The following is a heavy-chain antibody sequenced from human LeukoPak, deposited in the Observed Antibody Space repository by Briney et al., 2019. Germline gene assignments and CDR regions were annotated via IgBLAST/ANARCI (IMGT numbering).Heavy chain of an antibody. CDR2: IYYTGST. CDR3: ARSTPYNWNYVALWFDP. CDR1: GGSISTYY. J-gene: IGHJ5*02. D-gene: IGHD1-7*01. V-gene: IGHV4-59*08. Sequence: SETLSLTCAVSGGSISTYYWNWIRQPPGKGLEWIGYIYYTGSTIYNPSLKSRVTISVDTSKNQFSLKLSSVTAADTAVYYCARSTPYNWNYVALWFDPWGQGTLVTVSS.